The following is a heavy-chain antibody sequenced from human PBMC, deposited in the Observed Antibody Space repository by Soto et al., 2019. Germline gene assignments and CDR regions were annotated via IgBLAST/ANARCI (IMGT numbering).Heavy chain of an antibody. J-gene: IGHJ4*02. Sequence: QVQLRESGSRLVRPSQTLSLTCAVSAGSLTSGTYSWNWIRQPPGKGLEWIGYIFPSGTTYYNPSLKSRVSISIDVSKNQFSLTLRSLTAADTAVYYCARGREFDSWGQGTLVTVSS. CDR1: AGSLTSGTYS. CDR2: IFPSGTT. V-gene: IGHV4-30-2*01. CDR3: ARGREFDS.